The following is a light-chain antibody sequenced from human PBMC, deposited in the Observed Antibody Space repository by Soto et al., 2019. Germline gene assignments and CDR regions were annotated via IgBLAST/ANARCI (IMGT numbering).Light chain of an antibody. CDR3: QQYNSYSRT. Sequence: DIQMTRSPSTLSASVGDRVTITCRASQSISSWLAWYQQKPGKAPKLLIYKASSLESVVPSRFSGSGSGTEFTLTISSLQPDDFATYYCQQYNSYSRTFGQGTKVDIK. CDR1: QSISSW. J-gene: IGKJ1*01. CDR2: KAS. V-gene: IGKV1-5*03.